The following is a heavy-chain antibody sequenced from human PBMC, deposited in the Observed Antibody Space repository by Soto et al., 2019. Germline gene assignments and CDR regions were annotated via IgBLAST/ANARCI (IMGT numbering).Heavy chain of an antibody. J-gene: IGHJ5*02. Sequence: SATLSLTCFFSGGSVTSYHWSWIRQFPGKGLEWIAYTSYTLNTNYNPSLHSRVTISLHTSKNHLPLNLTSMTAADTSVYYFARDIHAGFTHSSAPGGQGTLVPVSS. CDR2: TSYTLNT. V-gene: IGHV4-59*02. CDR3: ARDIHAGFTHSSAP. CDR1: GGSVTSYH. D-gene: IGHD2-15*01.